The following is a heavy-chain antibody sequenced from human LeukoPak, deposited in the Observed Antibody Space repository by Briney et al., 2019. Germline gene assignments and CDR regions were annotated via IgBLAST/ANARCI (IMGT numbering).Heavy chain of an antibody. CDR3: ADSGRVTNLRWVY. J-gene: IGHJ4*02. D-gene: IGHD6-25*01. V-gene: IGHV1-69*04. Sequence: GASVKVSCKASGGTFSSYAISWVRQARGQGLEWMGRIIPILGIANYAQKFQGRVTITADKSTSTAYMELSSLRSEDTAVYYCADSGRVTNLRWVYWGQGTLVTVSS. CDR2: IIPILGIA. CDR1: GGTFSSYA.